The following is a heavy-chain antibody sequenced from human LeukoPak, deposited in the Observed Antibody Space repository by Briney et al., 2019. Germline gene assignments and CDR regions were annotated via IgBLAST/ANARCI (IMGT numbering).Heavy chain of an antibody. D-gene: IGHD6-19*01. CDR2: ISGSGGST. CDR3: AKARIAVAGTAFDFDY. Sequence: GGSLRLSCVASGFTFSSHAMNWVRQAPGKGLEWVSAISGSGGSTYYADSVKGRFTISRDNSKNTLYLQMNSLRAEDTAVYYCAKARIAVAGTAFDFDYWGQGTLVTVSS. V-gene: IGHV3-23*01. J-gene: IGHJ4*02. CDR1: GFTFSSHA.